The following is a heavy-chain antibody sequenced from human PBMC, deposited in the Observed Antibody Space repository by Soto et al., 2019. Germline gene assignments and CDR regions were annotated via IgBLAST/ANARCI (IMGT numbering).Heavy chain of an antibody. CDR1: GFTFSTYI. V-gene: IGHV3-48*02. CDR2: ISTTTRTI. CDR3: ARDAFCGGDCYPDAFDI. Sequence: GGSLRLSCAASGFTFSTYIMNWVRQAPGRVLEWVSFISTTTRTIYYADSVKGRFTVSRDNAKKSLYLRMNSLRDEDTAIYYCARDAFCGGDCYPDAFDIWGQGTMVTVSS. J-gene: IGHJ3*02. D-gene: IGHD2-21*02.